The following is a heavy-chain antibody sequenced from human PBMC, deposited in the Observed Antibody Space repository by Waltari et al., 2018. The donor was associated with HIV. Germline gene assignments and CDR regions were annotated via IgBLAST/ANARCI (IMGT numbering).Heavy chain of an antibody. CDR2: IRGGGET. J-gene: IGHJ3*01. D-gene: IGHD3-10*01. Sequence: QLLESGGGLVEPGGSLRPSCAASGFLFTVFAMDWVRQAPGKGLEWVSAIRGGGETFYADSVKGRFTISRDNSKNTLYLQMNSLRADDAAVYYCVKDSGRAADVFDLWGQGTMVTVSS. V-gene: IGHV3-23*01. CDR3: VKDSGRAADVFDL. CDR1: GFLFTVFA.